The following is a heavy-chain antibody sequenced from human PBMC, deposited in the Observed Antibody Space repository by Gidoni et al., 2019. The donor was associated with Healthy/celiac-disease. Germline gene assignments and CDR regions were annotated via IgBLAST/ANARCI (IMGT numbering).Heavy chain of an antibody. CDR3: ARGRMKNSRCFRGMDV. Sequence: QVQLQQWGAGLLKPSETLSLTCAVYGGSFSGYYWSWIRQPPGKGLEWIGEINHSGSTNYNPSLKSRVTISVDTSKNQFSLKLSSVTAADTAVYYCARGRMKNSRCFRGMDVWGQGTTVTVSS. J-gene: IGHJ6*02. V-gene: IGHV4-34*01. CDR2: INHSGST. D-gene: IGHD6-13*01. CDR1: GGSFSGYY.